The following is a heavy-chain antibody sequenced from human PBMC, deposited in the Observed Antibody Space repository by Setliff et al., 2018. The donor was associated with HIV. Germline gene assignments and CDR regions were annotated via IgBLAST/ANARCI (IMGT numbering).Heavy chain of an antibody. CDR1: GGSISSGSYY. Sequence: NPSETLSLTCTVSGGSISSGSYYWNWIRQPAGKGLEWIGHIYTSGSTNYNPSLKSRVTISVDTSKNQFSLKLSSVTAADTAVYYCARAANYGDYIIRPYYYYYMDVLGKGTMVTVSS. J-gene: IGHJ6*03. V-gene: IGHV4-61*09. CDR2: IYTSGST. D-gene: IGHD4-17*01. CDR3: ARAANYGDYIIRPYYYYYMDV.